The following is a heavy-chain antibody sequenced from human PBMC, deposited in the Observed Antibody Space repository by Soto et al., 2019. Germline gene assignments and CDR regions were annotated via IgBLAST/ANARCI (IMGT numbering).Heavy chain of an antibody. CDR3: AGDGAPPRYMTTVTTSFDY. D-gene: IGHD4-17*01. V-gene: IGHV4-34*01. CDR2: INHSGST. Sequence: ETLSLTCAVYGVSFSGYYWSLIRQPPGKGLEWIGEINHSGSTNYNPSLKSRVTISVDTSKNQFSLKLSSVTAADTAVYYCAGDGAPPRYMTTVTTSFDYWGQGTLVTVSS. J-gene: IGHJ4*02. CDR1: GVSFSGYY.